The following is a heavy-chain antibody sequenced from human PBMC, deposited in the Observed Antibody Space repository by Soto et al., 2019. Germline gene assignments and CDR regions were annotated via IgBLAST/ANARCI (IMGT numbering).Heavy chain of an antibody. Sequence: SETLSLTCTVSGGSISGGGYFWSWIRQHPGKGLEWIGHIYYSGSTFYNPSLKSRITISVDTFKNQFSLKLSSVTAADTAVYYCARDRRISPDQASSYYYYMDVWGKGTTVTVSS. V-gene: IGHV4-31*03. CDR1: GGSISGGGYF. CDR2: IYYSGST. CDR3: ARDRRISPDQASSYYYYMDV. D-gene: IGHD2-15*01. J-gene: IGHJ6*03.